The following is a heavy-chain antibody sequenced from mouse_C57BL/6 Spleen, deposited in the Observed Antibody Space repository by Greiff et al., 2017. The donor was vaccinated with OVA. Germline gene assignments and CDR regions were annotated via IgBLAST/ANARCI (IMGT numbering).Heavy chain of an antibody. CDR1: GYTFTNYW. V-gene: IGHV1-63*01. D-gene: IGHD4-1*01. J-gene: IGHJ1*03. Sequence: VQLQQSGAELVRPGTSVKMSCKASGYTFTNYWIGWAKQRPGHGLEWIGDIYPGGGYTNYNEKFKGKATLTADKSSSTAYMQFRSLTSEDSAIYYCAREGGTGRYFDVWGTGTTVTVSS. CDR3: AREGGTGRYFDV. CDR2: IYPGGGYT.